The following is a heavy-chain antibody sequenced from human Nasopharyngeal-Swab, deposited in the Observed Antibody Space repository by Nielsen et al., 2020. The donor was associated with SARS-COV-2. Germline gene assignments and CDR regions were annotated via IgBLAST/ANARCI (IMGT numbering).Heavy chain of an antibody. J-gene: IGHJ4*02. CDR2: ISYDGSNK. Sequence: VRQDPGKGREWGAVISYDGSNKYYADSVKGRFTISRDNSKNTLYLQMNSLRAEDTAVYYCARGTLRLDIVVVPAVYFDYWGQGTLVTVSS. V-gene: IGHV3-30*04. CDR3: ARGTLRLDIVVVPAVYFDY. D-gene: IGHD2-2*03.